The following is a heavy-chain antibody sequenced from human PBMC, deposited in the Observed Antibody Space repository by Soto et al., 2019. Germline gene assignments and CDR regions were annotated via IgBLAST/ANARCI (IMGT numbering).Heavy chain of an antibody. J-gene: IGHJ3*02. Sequence: SETLSLTCTVSGGSISSYYWSWIRQPPGKGLEWIGYIYYSGSTNYNPSLKSRVTISVDTSKNQFSLKLSSVTAADTAVYYCAGSYCSSTNCWLAALGIWGQGTMVTVSS. CDR2: IYYSGST. CDR1: GGSISSYY. D-gene: IGHD2-2*01. V-gene: IGHV4-59*01. CDR3: AGSYCSSTNCWLAALGI.